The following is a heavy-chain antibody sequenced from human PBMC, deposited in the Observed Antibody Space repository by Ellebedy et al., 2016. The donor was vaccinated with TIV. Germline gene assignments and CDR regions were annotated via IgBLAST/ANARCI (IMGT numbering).Heavy chain of an antibody. CDR3: ARGRRVNNPYFFDY. J-gene: IGHJ4*02. CDR1: GGAIRSYY. V-gene: IGHV4-59*01. CDR2: IFYSGNT. D-gene: IGHD1/OR15-1a*01. Sequence: SETLSLTXTVSGGAIRSYYWNWIRQPPGKGLEWIGYIFYSGNTKYNASLKSRVTISVDTSKNQFSLSLNSVTAADTAVYYCARGRRVNNPYFFDYWGQGTLVTVSS.